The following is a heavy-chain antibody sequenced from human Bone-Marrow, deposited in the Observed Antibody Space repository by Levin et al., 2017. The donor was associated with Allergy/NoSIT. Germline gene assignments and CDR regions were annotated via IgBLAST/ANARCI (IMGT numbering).Heavy chain of an antibody. J-gene: IGHJ2*01. CDR1: GFTFSYSG. CDR2: ISYDGSNT. D-gene: IGHD3-10*01. V-gene: IGHV3-30*18. CDR3: VKEYRTVTVMVGGVNWYFDL. Sequence: GGSLRLSCAASGFTFSYSGMHWVRQAPGKGLEWVAVISYDGSNTYYADSVKGRFTISRDNSKNTLFLQMNSLRAEDTAVYYCVKEYRTVTVMVGGVNWYFDLWGRGTRVTVSS.